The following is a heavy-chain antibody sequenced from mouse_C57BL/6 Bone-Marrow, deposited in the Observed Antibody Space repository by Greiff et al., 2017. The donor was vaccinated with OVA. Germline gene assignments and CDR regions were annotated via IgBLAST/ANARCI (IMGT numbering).Heavy chain of an antibody. CDR1: GYTFTSYW. CDR3: ARLYYYGSFDY. CDR2: IHPNSGST. D-gene: IGHD1-1*01. V-gene: IGHV1-64*01. Sequence: QVQLQQPGAELVKPGASVKLSCKASGYTFTSYWRHWVKQRPGQGLEWIGMIHPNSGSTNYNEKFKSKATLTVDKSSSTAYMQLSSLTSEDSAVYYCARLYYYGSFDYWGQGTTLTVSS. J-gene: IGHJ2*01.